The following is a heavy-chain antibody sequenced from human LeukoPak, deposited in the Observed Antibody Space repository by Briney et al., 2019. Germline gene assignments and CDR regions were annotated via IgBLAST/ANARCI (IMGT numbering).Heavy chain of an antibody. CDR2: IYTSGST. CDR3: ARGERYCSSTSCYTRNYYYYYYMDV. V-gene: IGHV4-61*02. D-gene: IGHD2-2*02. J-gene: IGHJ6*03. Sequence: PSETLSLTCTVSGGSISSGSYYWRWIRQPAGKGLEWIGRIYTSGSTNYNPSLKSRVTISVDTSKNQFSLKLSSVTAADTAVYYCARGERYCSSTSCYTRNYYYYYYMDVWGKGTTVTVSS. CDR1: GGSISSGSYY.